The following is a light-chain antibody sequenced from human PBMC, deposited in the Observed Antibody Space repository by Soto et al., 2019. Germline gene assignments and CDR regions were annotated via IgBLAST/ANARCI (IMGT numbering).Light chain of an antibody. CDR1: QNIDNY. CDR2: ATS. Sequence: DIQMTQSPSSLFASLGDRVTITCRASQNIDNYLNWYQHKPGKAPKLLIYATSTLQSGVPSRFSGSGSGTEFTLTISSLPPEDFATYFCQESYTGPAVSFGGGTKVDIK. V-gene: IGKV1-39*01. J-gene: IGKJ4*01. CDR3: QESYTGPAVS.